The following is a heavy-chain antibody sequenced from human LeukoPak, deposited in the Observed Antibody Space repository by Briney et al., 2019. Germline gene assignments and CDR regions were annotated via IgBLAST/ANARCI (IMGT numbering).Heavy chain of an antibody. CDR2: ISSSGSTI. CDR1: GFTLSDYY. CDR3: ARNGHCTNGVCPRGRGPDY. J-gene: IGHJ4*02. D-gene: IGHD2-8*01. V-gene: IGHV3-11*04. Sequence: PGGSLRLSCAASGFTLSDYYMSWIRQAPGKGLEWVSCISSSGSTIYYADSVKGRFTISRDNAKNSLYLQMNSLRAEDTAVYYCARNGHCTNGVCPRGRGPDYWGQGTLVTVSS.